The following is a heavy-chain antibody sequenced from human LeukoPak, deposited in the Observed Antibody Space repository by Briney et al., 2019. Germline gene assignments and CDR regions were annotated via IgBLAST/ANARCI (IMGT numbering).Heavy chain of an antibody. V-gene: IGHV4-39*07. J-gene: IGHJ4*02. Sequence: PSETLSLTCTVSGGSISSSSYYWGWIRQPPGKGLEWIGSIYYSGSTYYNPSLKSRVTISVDTSKNQFSLKLSSVTAADTAVYYCARERERYYDSSGYLDYWGQGTLVTVSS. D-gene: IGHD3-22*01. CDR2: IYYSGST. CDR3: ARERERYYDSSGYLDY. CDR1: GGSISSSSYY.